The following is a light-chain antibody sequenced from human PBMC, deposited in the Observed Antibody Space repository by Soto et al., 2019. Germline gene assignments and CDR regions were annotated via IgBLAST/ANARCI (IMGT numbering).Light chain of an antibody. J-gene: IGKJ2*01. CDR3: RHYFSYPYA. CDR1: QTVLTW. V-gene: IGKV1-5*03. CDR2: KAS. Sequence: DIQVTQSPATLSASVGDTVSITCRASQTVLTWLAWYQQKPGKAPNLLIYKASRLRDGVPSRFSGSGSGTDFTLTSTSPQPDYFAAYFCRHYFSYPYAFGQGTKLEI.